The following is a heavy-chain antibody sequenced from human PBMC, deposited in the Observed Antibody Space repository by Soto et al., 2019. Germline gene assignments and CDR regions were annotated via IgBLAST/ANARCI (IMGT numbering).Heavy chain of an antibody. Sequence: SGPTLVNPTQTLTLTCTLSGFSLITEGIRVSCIRQPPGNALEWLARIDWDDDKYYSTSLKTRLTISKDTSKNQVVLTMTNMDPVDTATYYCARIIPRYCSGGTCYSLYYFDYWGQGTLVTVSS. CDR2: IDWDDDK. CDR3: ARIIPRYCSGGTCYSLYYFDY. V-gene: IGHV2-70*04. D-gene: IGHD2-15*01. J-gene: IGHJ4*02. CDR1: GFSLITEGIR.